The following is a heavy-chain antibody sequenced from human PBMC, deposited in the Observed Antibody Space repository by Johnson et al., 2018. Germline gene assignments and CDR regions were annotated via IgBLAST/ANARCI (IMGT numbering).Heavy chain of an antibody. D-gene: IGHD1-14*01. V-gene: IGHV3-30*18. CDR3: AKVTRPCGATGCYYYYMDV. J-gene: IGHJ6*03. CDR1: GFTFSSYG. CDR2: ISYDGSNK. Sequence: QVQLVQSGGGVVQPGRSLRLSCAASGFTFSSYGMHWVRQAPGKGLEWVAVISYDGSNKYYADSVKGRFTISRENSKNTLYLQMNSLRAEDTAVYYCAKVTRPCGATGCYYYYMDVWGKGTTVTVSS.